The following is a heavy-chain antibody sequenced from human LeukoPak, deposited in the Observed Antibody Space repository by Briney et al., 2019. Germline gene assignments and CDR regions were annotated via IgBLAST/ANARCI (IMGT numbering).Heavy chain of an antibody. J-gene: IGHJ4*02. CDR2: IKQDGSEK. CDR1: GFTFSGYW. V-gene: IGHV3-7*01. D-gene: IGHD5-12*01. Sequence: DPGGSLRLSCAASGFTFSGYWMNWVRQAPGKGLEWVANIKQDGSEKYYVDSVKGRFTISRDNAKNSLYLQMNSLRAEDTAVYYCARVKNRIVATTYFDYWGQGTLVTVSP. CDR3: ARVKNRIVATTYFDY.